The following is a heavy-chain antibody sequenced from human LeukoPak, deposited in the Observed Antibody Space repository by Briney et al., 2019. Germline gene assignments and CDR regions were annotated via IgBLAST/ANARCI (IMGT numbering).Heavy chain of an antibody. CDR3: ARAPITISFYYGMDV. CDR1: GFTFSNYG. CDR2: ISYDGSNK. V-gene: IGHV3-30*03. D-gene: IGHD3-9*01. Sequence: GRSLRLSCAASGFTFSNYGVHWVSQAPGKGLQWVAVISYDGSNKYYADSVKGRFTISRDNSKNTLYLQMNSLRAEDTAVYYCARAPITISFYYGMDVWGQGTTVTVSS. J-gene: IGHJ6*02.